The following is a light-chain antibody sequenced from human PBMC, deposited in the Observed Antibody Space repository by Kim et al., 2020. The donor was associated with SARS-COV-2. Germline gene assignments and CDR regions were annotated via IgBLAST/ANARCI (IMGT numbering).Light chain of an antibody. CDR2: GVH. CDR1: SSDVGNYTY. J-gene: IGLJ1*01. Sequence: QSALTQPASVSGSPGQSITISCTGTSSDVGNYTYVSWYQQHPGKAPKLMISGVHNRPSGVSNRFSGTKSGNTASLTISGLQAEDEADYYCSSYTTSNAYVFGTGTKVTVL. CDR3: SSYTTSNAYV. V-gene: IGLV2-14*03.